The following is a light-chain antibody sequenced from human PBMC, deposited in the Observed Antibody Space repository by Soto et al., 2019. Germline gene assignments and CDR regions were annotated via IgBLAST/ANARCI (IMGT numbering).Light chain of an antibody. CDR2: DAS. V-gene: IGKV3-11*01. CDR3: QQRSNWPPT. Sequence: EIVMTQSPATLSLSPGERATLSCRASQSVSSYLAWYQQKPGQAPRLLIYDASTRATGIPARFSGSGSGTDFTLTISSLESEDFAVYSCQQRSNWPPTFGQGTKVDIK. J-gene: IGKJ1*01. CDR1: QSVSSY.